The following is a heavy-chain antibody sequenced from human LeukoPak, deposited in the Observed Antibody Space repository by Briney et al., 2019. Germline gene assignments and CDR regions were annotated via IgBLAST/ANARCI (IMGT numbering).Heavy chain of an antibody. J-gene: IGHJ3*02. CDR2: ISSSGSTI. V-gene: IGHV3-11*01. D-gene: IGHD3-22*01. CDR3: ARADYYDSSDDAFDI. CDR1: GFTFSDYY. Sequence: PGGSLRLSCAASGFTFSDYYMSWIRQAPGKGLEWVSYISSSGSTIYYADSVKGRFTISRDNAKNSLYLQMNSLRAEDTAVYYCARADYYDSSDDAFDIWGQGTMVTVSS.